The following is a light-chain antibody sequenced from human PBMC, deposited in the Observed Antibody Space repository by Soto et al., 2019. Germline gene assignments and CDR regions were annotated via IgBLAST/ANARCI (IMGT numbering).Light chain of an antibody. J-gene: IGLJ1*01. CDR1: SSDVGSYNR. Sequence: QSVLTQPPSMSGSPGQSVAISCTGTSSDVGSYNRVSWYQQPPGAAPKLMIYEVSNRPSGVPDRFSGSKSGNTASLTISGLQAEDEADYYCNSYTGSSTYVFGTGTKVTVL. CDR3: NSYTGSSTYV. CDR2: EVS. V-gene: IGLV2-18*02.